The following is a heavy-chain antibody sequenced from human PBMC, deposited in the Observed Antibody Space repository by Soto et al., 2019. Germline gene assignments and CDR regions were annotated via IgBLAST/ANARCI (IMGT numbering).Heavy chain of an antibody. Sequence: ASVKVSCKASGYSFTDYHIHWARQASGQGLEWLGRINPKSGGTSTAQKFQGWVTMTTDTSISTASMELTRLTSDDTAIYYCARGDSTDCSNGVCSFFYNHDMDVWGQGTTVTVS. J-gene: IGHJ6*02. D-gene: IGHD2-8*01. V-gene: IGHV1-2*04. CDR1: GYSFTDYH. CDR3: ARGDSTDCSNGVCSFFYNHDMDV. CDR2: INPKSGGT.